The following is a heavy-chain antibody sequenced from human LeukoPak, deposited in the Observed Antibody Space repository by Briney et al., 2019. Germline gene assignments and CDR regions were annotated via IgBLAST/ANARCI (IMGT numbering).Heavy chain of an antibody. J-gene: IGHJ4*02. Sequence: ASVKVSCKASGYTFTDYYMYWVRQTPGQGLEWVGWINPNSGGTNYAQKFQGRVTMTRDISISTAYMELSRLRSDDTAVYYCARDNSGPLFDYWGQGTLVTVSS. CDR2: INPNSGGT. CDR3: ARDNSGPLFDY. CDR1: GYTFTDYY. V-gene: IGHV1-2*02. D-gene: IGHD1-26*01.